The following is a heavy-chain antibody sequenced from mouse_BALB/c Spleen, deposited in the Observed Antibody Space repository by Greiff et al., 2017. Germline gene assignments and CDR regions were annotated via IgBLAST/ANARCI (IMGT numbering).Heavy chain of an antibody. CDR2: IYPGSGST. CDR1: GYTFTSYW. CDR3: TRGVRYWYFDV. Sequence: LQQPGSELVRPGASVKLSCKASGYTFTSYWMHWVKQRHGQGLEWIGNIYPGSGSTNYDEKFKSKGTLTVDTSSSTAYMHLSSLTSEDSAVYYCTRGVRYWYFDVWGAGTTVTVSS. D-gene: IGHD2-14*01. J-gene: IGHJ1*01. V-gene: IGHV1S22*01.